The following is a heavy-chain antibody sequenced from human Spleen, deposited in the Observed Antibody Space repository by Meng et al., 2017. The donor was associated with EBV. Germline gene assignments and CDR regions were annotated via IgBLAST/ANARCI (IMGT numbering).Heavy chain of an antibody. CDR1: GGSVSGFY. CDR3: ARGRTVARSPWSDP. V-gene: IGHV4-34*01. Sequence: QVQLQNGGAGLLKQSGTLAFHCAVDGGSVSGFYWIWIRQSREKGLEWIGESNHSGSTTYNPSLKSRVTISVDTSKDQCSLRLTSVTAADTAIYYCARGRTVARSPWSDPWGQGTLVTVSS. CDR2: SNHSGST. J-gene: IGHJ5*02. D-gene: IGHD6-6*01.